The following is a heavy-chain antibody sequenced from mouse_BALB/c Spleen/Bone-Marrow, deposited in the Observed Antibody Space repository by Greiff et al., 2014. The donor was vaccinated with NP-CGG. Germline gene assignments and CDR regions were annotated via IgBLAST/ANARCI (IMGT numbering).Heavy chain of an antibody. CDR1: GYSITRDYA. J-gene: IGHJ3*01. V-gene: IGHV3-2*02. CDR3: ARAYGNYAFAY. D-gene: IGHD2-1*01. Sequence: VQLKQSGPGLVKPSQSLSLTCTLTGYSITRDYAWNWIRQFPGDKLEWMGYISYSGTTNYNPSLKSRISITRDTSKNQFFLQLNSVTAEDTATYYCARAYGNYAFAYWGQGTLVTVSA. CDR2: ISYSGTT.